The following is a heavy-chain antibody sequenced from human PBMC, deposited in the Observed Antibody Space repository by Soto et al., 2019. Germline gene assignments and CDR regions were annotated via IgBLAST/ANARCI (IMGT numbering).Heavy chain of an antibody. CDR1: GGSISSYY. Sequence: SETLSLTCTVSGGSISSYYWSWIRQPPGKGLEWIGHIYYSGSTNYNPSLKSRVTISVDTSKSQFSLNLISVTAADTAVYYCARGKSYYGSGRYWFDPWGQGTPVTVSS. CDR2: IYYSGST. V-gene: IGHV4-59*01. J-gene: IGHJ5*02. D-gene: IGHD3-10*01. CDR3: ARGKSYYGSGRYWFDP.